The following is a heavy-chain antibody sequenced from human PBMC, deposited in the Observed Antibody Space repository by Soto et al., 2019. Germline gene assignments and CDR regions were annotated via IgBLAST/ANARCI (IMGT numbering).Heavy chain of an antibody. CDR2: IYYSGCT. D-gene: IGHD2-15*01. J-gene: IGHJ4*02. Sequence: QVQLQESGPGLVKPSQTLSLSCPVSGGSITDSEFYWSWLRQPPGKGLEWIGSIYYSGCTFYSPTLNIPSTMSVATSYTQFSLNLTSVTATDTAVNFWARALSVVGFYFCTVTYDYCSQGALVIVS. V-gene: IGHV4-30-4*01. CDR3: ARALSVVGFYFCTVTYDY. CDR1: GGSITDSEFY.